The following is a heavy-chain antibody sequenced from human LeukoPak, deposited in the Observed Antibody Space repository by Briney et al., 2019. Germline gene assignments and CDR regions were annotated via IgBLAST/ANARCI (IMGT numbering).Heavy chain of an antibody. CDR3: ARGRSPVTTKVSYFQH. V-gene: IGHV4-59*12. Sequence: SETLSLTCTVSGGSISSYYWSWVRQPPGKGLEWIGYIYYSGSTNYNPSLKTRVTILVATSKNQFSLKLSSVTAADTAVYYCARGRSPVTTKVSYFQHWGQGTLVTVSS. D-gene: IGHD4-17*01. J-gene: IGHJ1*01. CDR1: GGSISSYY. CDR2: IYYSGST.